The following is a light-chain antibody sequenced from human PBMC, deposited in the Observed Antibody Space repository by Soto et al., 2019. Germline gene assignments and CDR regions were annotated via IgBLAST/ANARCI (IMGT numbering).Light chain of an antibody. CDR3: CSYAGSYNLGV. V-gene: IGLV2-11*01. CDR1: SSDVGGYDF. CDR2: DVT. J-gene: IGLJ3*02. Sequence: QSALTQPRSVSGSPGQSVTISCTGTSSDVGGYDFVSWYQQHPGKAPKLTIYDVTKRPSWVPDRFSGAKSGNSASLTISGLRSEDEADYYCCSYAGSYNLGVFGVGTKLTVL.